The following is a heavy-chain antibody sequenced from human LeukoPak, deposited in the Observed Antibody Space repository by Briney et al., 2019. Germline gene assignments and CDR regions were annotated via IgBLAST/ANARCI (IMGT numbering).Heavy chain of an antibody. CDR3: ARDLLILTGYTGAFDI. V-gene: IGHV1-18*01. Sequence: ASVKVSCKASGYTFTSYGISWVRQAPGQGLEWMGWISAYNGNTNYAQKLQGRVTMTTDTSTSTAYMELRSLRSDDTAVYYCARDLLILTGYTGAFDIWAKGQWSPSLQ. CDR1: GYTFTSYG. J-gene: IGHJ3*02. CDR2: ISAYNGNT. D-gene: IGHD3-9*01.